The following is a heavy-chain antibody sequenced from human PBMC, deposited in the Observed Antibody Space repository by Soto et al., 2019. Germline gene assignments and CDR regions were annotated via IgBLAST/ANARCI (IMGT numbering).Heavy chain of an antibody. V-gene: IGHV3-21*01. CDR2: ISSSSYI. D-gene: IGHD2-21*02. Sequence: GGSLRLSCAASGFTFSSYSMNWVRQAPGKGLEWVSSISSSSYIYYADSVKGRFTISRDNAKNSLYLQMNSLRAEDTAVYYCARDAVAYCGGDCYSGVVYGMDVWGQGTTVTVSS. J-gene: IGHJ6*02. CDR3: ARDAVAYCGGDCYSGVVYGMDV. CDR1: GFTFSSYS.